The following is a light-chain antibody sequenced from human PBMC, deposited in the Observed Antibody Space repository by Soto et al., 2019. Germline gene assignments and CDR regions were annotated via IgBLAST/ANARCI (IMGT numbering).Light chain of an antibody. CDR3: ESYSTTTTHWV. V-gene: IGLV2-14*01. J-gene: IGLJ3*02. Sequence: QSALTQPASVSGSPGQSITISCTGTSSDVGAHKLVSWYQQHPGKAPKLMIYEVSNRPSGVSNRFSGSKSGNTASLSISGLQTEDEGDYYCESYSTTTTHWVFGGGTKLTVL. CDR1: SSDVGAHKL. CDR2: EVS.